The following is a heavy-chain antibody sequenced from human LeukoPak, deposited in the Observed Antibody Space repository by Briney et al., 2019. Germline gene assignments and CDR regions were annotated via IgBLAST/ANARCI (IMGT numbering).Heavy chain of an antibody. J-gene: IGHJ4*02. D-gene: IGHD1-26*01. CDR2: INTDGSTT. V-gene: IGHV3-74*01. CDR1: GFTFRYDW. Sequence: PGGSLRLSCSASGFTFRYDWMQGVRQAPRKGLVWVSRINTDGSTTTYAESVKGRFTISRDNAKNTLYLQKNSLRVEDTAVYYCARGRGGSYHYWGEGTLVTVPS. CDR3: ARGRGGSYHY.